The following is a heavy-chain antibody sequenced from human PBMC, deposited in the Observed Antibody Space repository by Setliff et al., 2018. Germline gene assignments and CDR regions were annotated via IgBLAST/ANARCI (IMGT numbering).Heavy chain of an antibody. Sequence: GESLKLSCQGPGYTFARHWIAWVRQMPGKGLEWMAIIYPGDSETRYNPSFQGQVTISADKSINTAYLQWSSLKASDTAIYFCARRTGFAVAGFDHWGRGTLVTVSS. CDR3: ARRTGFAVAGFDH. J-gene: IGHJ4*01. CDR2: IYPGDSET. CDR1: GYTFARHW. V-gene: IGHV5-51*01. D-gene: IGHD6-19*01.